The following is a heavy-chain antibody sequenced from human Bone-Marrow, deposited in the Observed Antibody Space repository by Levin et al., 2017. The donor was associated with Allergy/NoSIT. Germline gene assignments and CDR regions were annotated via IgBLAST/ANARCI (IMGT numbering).Heavy chain of an antibody. D-gene: IGHD3-10*01. Sequence: KAGGSLRLSCKGSGYSFSGYWIGWVRQMPGKGLEWMGIIYPGDSQSKYSPSFQGQVTISADKSISTAYLQWSSLKASDTAMYYCARLTGFFGSGIWFDTWGQGTLVTVSS. CDR3: ARLTGFFGSGIWFDT. J-gene: IGHJ5*02. CDR1: GYSFSGYW. CDR2: IYPGDSQS. V-gene: IGHV5-51*01.